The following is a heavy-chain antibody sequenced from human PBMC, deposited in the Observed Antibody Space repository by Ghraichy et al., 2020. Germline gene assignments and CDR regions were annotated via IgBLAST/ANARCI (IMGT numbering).Heavy chain of an antibody. CDR2: IYYSGST. Sequence: SQTLSLTCTVSGGSISSYYWSWIRQPPGKGLEWIGHIYYSGSTNYKPSLKSRVTISVDTSKNQFSLKLSSVTAADTAVYYCARVITMVRGVTYSNWFDPWGQGTLVTVSS. V-gene: IGHV4-59*01. CDR1: GGSISSYY. D-gene: IGHD3-10*01. J-gene: IGHJ5*02. CDR3: ARVITMVRGVTYSNWFDP.